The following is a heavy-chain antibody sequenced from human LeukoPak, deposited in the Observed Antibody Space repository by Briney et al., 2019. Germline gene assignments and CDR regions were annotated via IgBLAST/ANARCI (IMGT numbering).Heavy chain of an antibody. J-gene: IGHJ4*02. D-gene: IGHD6-13*01. CDR2: ISGSGGST. CDR1: GFTFSSYA. Sequence: GGSLRLSCAASGFTFSSYAMSWVRQAPGKGLEWVSAISGSGGSTYYADSVKGRFTISRDNSKNTLYLQMNSLRAEDTAVYYCAKIPYSSSWSGTFDYWGQGTLVTVSS. CDR3: AKIPYSSSWSGTFDY. V-gene: IGHV3-23*01.